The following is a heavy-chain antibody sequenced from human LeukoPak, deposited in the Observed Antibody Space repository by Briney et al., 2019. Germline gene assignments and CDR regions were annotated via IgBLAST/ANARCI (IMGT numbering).Heavy chain of an antibody. CDR3: ARSSSSWYGNDAIDI. D-gene: IGHD6-13*01. J-gene: IGHJ3*02. CDR2: ISSSSSTI. V-gene: IGHV3-48*01. CDR1: GFTFSSYS. Sequence: GGSLRLSCAASGFTFSSYSMNWVRQAPGKGLEWVSYISSSSSTIYYADSVKGRFTISRDNAKNSLYLQMNSLRAEDTAVYYCARSSSSWYGNDAIDIWGQGTMVTVSS.